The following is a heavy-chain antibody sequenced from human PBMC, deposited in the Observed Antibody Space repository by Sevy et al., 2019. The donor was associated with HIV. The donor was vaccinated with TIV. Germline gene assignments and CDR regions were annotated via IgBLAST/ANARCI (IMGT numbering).Heavy chain of an antibody. J-gene: IGHJ4*02. D-gene: IGHD4-17*01. Sequence: GGSLRLSCAASGFTFSSYWMNWVRQAPGKGLEWVASISNSGTNIYYSDSVRGRFTISRDTAKNSLYLQMNSLRAEDTAVYYCARDLPPSATTVAHFDYWGQGTLVTVS. CDR3: ARDLPPSATTVAHFDY. V-gene: IGHV3-48*04. CDR2: ISNSGTNI. CDR1: GFTFSSYW.